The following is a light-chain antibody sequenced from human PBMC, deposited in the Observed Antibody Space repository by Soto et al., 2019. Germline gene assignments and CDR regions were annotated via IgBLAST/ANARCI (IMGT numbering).Light chain of an antibody. J-gene: IGKJ4*01. CDR2: DAS. V-gene: IGKV3-11*01. CDR1: QDVGGY. Sequence: EIVLTQSPATLSLSPGDRATLSCRASQDVGGYLSWFQQKPGQAPRLLIYDASIRATGIPARFSGSESGTVFTLTINSLEPEDFAFYYCQKYKDWPPLTFGGGTKVEIK. CDR3: QKYKDWPPLT.